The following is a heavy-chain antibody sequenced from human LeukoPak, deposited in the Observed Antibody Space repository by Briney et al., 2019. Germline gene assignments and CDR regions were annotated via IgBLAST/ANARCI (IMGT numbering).Heavy chain of an antibody. CDR2: ISYDGSNK. CDR1: GFTFSSYA. D-gene: IGHD3-10*01. Sequence: GRSLRLSCAASGFTFSSYAMHWVRQAPGNGLEWVAVISYDGSNKYYADSVKGRFTISRDNSKNTLYLQMNSLRAEDTAVYYCAREFQTPITDYYYHGMDVWGQGTTVTVSS. V-gene: IGHV3-30*01. J-gene: IGHJ6*02. CDR3: AREFQTPITDYYYHGMDV.